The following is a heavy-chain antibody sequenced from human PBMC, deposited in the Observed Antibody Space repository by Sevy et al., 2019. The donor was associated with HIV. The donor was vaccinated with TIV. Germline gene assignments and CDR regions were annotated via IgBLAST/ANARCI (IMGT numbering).Heavy chain of an antibody. D-gene: IGHD6-6*01. J-gene: IGHJ5*02. CDR3: ARERLADSSSFDP. CDR1: GGTFSSYA. CDR2: IIPIFGTA. Sequence: ASVKVSCKASGGTFSSYAISWVRQAPGQGLEWMGGIIPIFGTANYAQKFQGRVTITADESTSTAYMELGSLRSEDTAVYYCARERLADSSSFDPWGQGTLVTVSS. V-gene: IGHV1-69*13.